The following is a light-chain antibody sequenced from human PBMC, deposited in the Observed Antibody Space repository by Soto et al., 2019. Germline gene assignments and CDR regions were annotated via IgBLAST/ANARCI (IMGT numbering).Light chain of an antibody. CDR2: AAS. Sequence: EIVLTQSPGTLSLSPGDRATLSCRASQSVSSSYLAWYQQKPGQAPRLLIYAASSRATGIPDGVSGSGSGADFTLTINRLEPEDFAVCYCQQYGSSSWTFGQGTKVEIK. CDR1: QSVSSSY. V-gene: IGKV3-20*01. CDR3: QQYGSSSWT. J-gene: IGKJ1*01.